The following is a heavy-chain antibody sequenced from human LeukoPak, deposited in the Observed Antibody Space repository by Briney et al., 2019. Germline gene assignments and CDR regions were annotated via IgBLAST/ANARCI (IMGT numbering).Heavy chain of an antibody. J-gene: IGHJ4*02. Sequence: GGSLRLSCAASGLTFSSYAMSWVRQAPGKGLEWVSAISGTGGSTYYADSVKGRFTISRDNSKNTLYLQMNSLRAEDTAVYYCAREHSSGELDYWGQGTLVTVSS. CDR2: ISGTGGST. CDR1: GLTFSSYA. D-gene: IGHD6-19*01. CDR3: AREHSSGELDY. V-gene: IGHV3-23*01.